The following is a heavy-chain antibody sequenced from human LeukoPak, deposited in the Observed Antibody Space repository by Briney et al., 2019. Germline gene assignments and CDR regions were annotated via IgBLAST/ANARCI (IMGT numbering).Heavy chain of an antibody. CDR1: GFTFSSYG. CDR3: ARDGVGRPFDH. J-gene: IGHJ5*02. Sequence: GGTLRLSCAASGFTFSSYGMSWVRQAPGKGLEWVSAISGSGGSTYYADSVKGRFTISRDNAKNSLYLQMNSLRAEDKAVYYCARDGVGRPFDHWGQGTLVTVSS. CDR2: ISGSGGST. D-gene: IGHD3-10*01. V-gene: IGHV3-23*01.